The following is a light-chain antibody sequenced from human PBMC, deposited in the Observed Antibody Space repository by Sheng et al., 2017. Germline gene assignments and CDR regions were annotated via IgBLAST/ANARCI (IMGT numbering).Light chain of an antibody. CDR1: QDIDNF. V-gene: IGKV1-33*01. CDR3: QQYSDLIT. J-gene: IGKJ5*01. Sequence: IQMTQSPSSLSASVCMTCQASQDIDNFLNWYQQKPGKAPKLLIYDASNLETGVPSRFSGSGSGTLFTFTISILQPEDFATYYCQQYSDLITFGQGTRLDI. CDR2: DAS.